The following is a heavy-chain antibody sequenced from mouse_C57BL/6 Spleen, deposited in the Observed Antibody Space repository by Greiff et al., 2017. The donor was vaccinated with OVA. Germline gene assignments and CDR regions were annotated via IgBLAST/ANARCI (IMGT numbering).Heavy chain of an antibody. Sequence: DVMLVESGGGLVKPGGSLKLSCAASGFTFSSYAMSWVRQTPEKRLEWVATISAGGSYTNYQDNVKGRFTISTDNAKNNLDLQMSHLKSEDTAMYDCAREDDGSSYSFDYWGQGTTLTVSS. CDR2: ISAGGSYT. CDR3: AREDDGSSYSFDY. V-gene: IGHV5-4*01. CDR1: GFTFSSYA. J-gene: IGHJ2*01. D-gene: IGHD1-1*01.